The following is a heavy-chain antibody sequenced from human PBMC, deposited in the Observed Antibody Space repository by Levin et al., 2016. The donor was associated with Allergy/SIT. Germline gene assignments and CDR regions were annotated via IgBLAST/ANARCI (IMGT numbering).Heavy chain of an antibody. V-gene: IGHV4-38-2*02. D-gene: IGHD5-12*01. CDR3: ARVIGYSGYQNWFDP. Sequence: WIRQPPGKGLEWIGSIYHSGSTYYNPSLKSRVTISVDTSKNQFSLKLSSVTAADTAVYYCARVIGYSGYQNWFDPWGQGTLVTVSS. J-gene: IGHJ5*02. CDR2: IYHSGST.